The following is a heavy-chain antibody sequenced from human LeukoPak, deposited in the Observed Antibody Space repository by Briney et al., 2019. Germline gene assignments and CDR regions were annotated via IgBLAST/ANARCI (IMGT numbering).Heavy chain of an antibody. CDR2: IIPIFGTA. V-gene: IGHV1-69*01. D-gene: IGHD3-9*01. Sequence: GASVKVSCKASGGTFSSYAISWVRQAPGQGLEWIGGIIPIFGTANYAQKFQGRVTITADESTSTAYMELSSLRSEDTAVYYCARSYRDYDILTGYYARFDYWGQGTLVTVSS. J-gene: IGHJ4*02. CDR3: ARSYRDYDILTGYYARFDY. CDR1: GGTFSSYA.